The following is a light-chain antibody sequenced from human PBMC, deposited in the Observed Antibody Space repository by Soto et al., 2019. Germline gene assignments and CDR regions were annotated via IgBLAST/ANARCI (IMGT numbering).Light chain of an antibody. CDR3: HEYNTWPWT. CDR1: QSVSSN. Sequence: EIVMTQSPATLSVSPGERATLSCRASQSVSSNLAWYQQRPGQAPRLLIQGASTRATGVPARFSGSGSGTEFTLTISSLQSEDFAVYYCHEYNTWPWTFGQGTKVDIK. V-gene: IGKV3-15*01. CDR2: GAS. J-gene: IGKJ1*01.